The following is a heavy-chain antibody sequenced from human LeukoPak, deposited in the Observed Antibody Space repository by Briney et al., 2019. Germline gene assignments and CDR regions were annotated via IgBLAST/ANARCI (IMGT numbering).Heavy chain of an antibody. CDR2: ISSSGSTI. D-gene: IGHD3-22*01. CDR3: ARERGRRGYYDSSGYYMESSY. CDR1: GFTFSDYY. Sequence: PGGSLRLSCAASGFTFSDYYMSWIRQAPGKGLEWVSYISSSGSTIYYADSVKGRFTISRDNAKNSLYLQMNSLRAEDTAVYYCARERGRRGYYDSSGYYMESSYWGQGTLVTDSS. J-gene: IGHJ4*02. V-gene: IGHV3-11*01.